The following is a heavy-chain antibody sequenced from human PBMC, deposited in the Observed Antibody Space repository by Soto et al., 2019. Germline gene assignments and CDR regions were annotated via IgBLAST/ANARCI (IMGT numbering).Heavy chain of an antibody. D-gene: IGHD5-18*01. V-gene: IGHV3-30*18. CDR3: AKDLKWIQLWSLDY. CDR1: GFTFSSYG. Sequence: QVQLVESGGGVVQPGRSLRLSCAASGFTFSSYGMHWVRQAPGKGLEWVAVISYDGSNKYYADSVKGRFTISRDNSKNTLYLQMNSLRAEDTAVYYCAKDLKWIQLWSLDYWGQGTLVTVSS. CDR2: ISYDGSNK. J-gene: IGHJ4*02.